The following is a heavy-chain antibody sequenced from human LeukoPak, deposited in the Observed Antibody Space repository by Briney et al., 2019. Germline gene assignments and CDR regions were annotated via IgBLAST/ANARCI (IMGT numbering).Heavy chain of an antibody. CDR1: GGSISSSSYY. V-gene: IGHV4-39*07. J-gene: IGHJ4*02. Sequence: SETLSLTCTVSGGSISSSSYYWGWIRQPPGKGLEWIGYIYYSGSTYYNPSLKSRVTISVDTSKNQFSLKLSSVTAADTAVYYCARGPVGSSGWFFDYWGQGNLVTVSS. CDR2: IYYSGST. CDR3: ARGPVGSSGWFFDY. D-gene: IGHD6-19*01.